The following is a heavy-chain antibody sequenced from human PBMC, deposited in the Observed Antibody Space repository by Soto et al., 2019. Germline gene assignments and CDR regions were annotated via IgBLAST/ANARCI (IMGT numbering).Heavy chain of an antibody. CDR3: ARSPINYYYMDV. CDR1: GYTFTSYY. Sequence: QVQLVQSGAEVKKPGASVRVSCKASGYTFTSYYIHWVRQAPGQGREWMGVINPSAGSASNAQKFQGRVTMTRDTSTSTVYMELSGLRSEDTAVYYCARSPINYYYMDVWGKGTTVTVSS. J-gene: IGHJ6*03. CDR2: INPSAGSA. V-gene: IGHV1-46*01.